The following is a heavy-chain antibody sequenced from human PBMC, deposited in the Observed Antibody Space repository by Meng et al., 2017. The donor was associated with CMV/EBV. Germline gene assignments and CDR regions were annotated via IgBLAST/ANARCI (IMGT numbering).Heavy chain of an antibody. CDR1: GFTFSNNY. CDR3: ARDGNYHGV. D-gene: IGHD1-7*01. Sequence: ELQLGESARGLFQPWGSLSLSCAGSGFTFSNNYMRWFRQAPGKGLEWVSLIYREGTTDYADSVKGRFTISRDNSKNTFYLQMNSLSAEDTAVYYCARDGNYHGVWGQGTLVTVSS. J-gene: IGHJ4*02. V-gene: IGHV3-53*01. CDR2: IYREGTT.